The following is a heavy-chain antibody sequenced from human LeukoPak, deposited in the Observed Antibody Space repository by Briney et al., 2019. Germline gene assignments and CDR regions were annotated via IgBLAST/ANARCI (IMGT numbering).Heavy chain of an antibody. V-gene: IGHV4-30-2*01. CDR1: GGSISSGGYS. CDR3: ARYGSGSLDY. Sequence: SETLSLTCAVSGGSISSGGYSWGWIRQPPGKGLEWIGYIYHSGSTYYNPSLKSRVTISVDRSKNQFSLKLSSVTAADTAVYYCARYGSGSLDYWGQGTLVTVSS. J-gene: IGHJ4*02. CDR2: IYHSGST. D-gene: IGHD3-10*01.